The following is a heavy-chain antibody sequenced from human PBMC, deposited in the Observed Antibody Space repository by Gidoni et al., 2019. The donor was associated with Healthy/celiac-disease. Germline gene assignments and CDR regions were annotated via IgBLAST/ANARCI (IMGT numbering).Heavy chain of an antibody. CDR2: IYYSGST. V-gene: IGHV4-39*01. D-gene: IGHD3-10*01. Sequence: QLQLQESGPGLVKPSETLSLTCTVSGGSSRSTTYYWGGIRQTPGKGLEWIGSIYYSGSTYYNPSLKSRVTISVDTSKNQFSLKLSSVTAADTAVYYCARHWVPFGPNYLGAFDIWGQGTMVTVSS. CDR3: ARHWVPFGPNYLGAFDI. CDR1: GGSSRSTTYY. J-gene: IGHJ3*02.